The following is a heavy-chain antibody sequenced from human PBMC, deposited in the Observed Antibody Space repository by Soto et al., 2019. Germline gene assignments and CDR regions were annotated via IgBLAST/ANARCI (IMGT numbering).Heavy chain of an antibody. CDR1: GGSISSYY. J-gene: IGHJ6*02. D-gene: IGHD6-6*01. V-gene: IGHV4-4*07. CDR3: ARVRIAARTGAYGMDV. CDR2: SYTSGST. Sequence: QVQLQESCPGLVKPSETLSLTCTVSGGSISSYYWSWIRQPAGKGLEWIGRSYTSGSTNYNPSLKSRVTMSVDPSKNQFSLKLSSVTAADTAVYYCARVRIAARTGAYGMDVWGHGTTVTVS.